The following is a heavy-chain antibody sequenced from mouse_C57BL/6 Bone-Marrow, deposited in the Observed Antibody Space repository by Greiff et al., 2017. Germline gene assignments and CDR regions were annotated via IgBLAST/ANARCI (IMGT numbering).Heavy chain of an antibody. CDR2: IYPGGGYT. V-gene: IGHV1-63*01. CDR3: ASPSTVVAVDGYFDV. CDR1: GYTFTNYW. Sequence: QVQLQQSGAELVRPGTSVKMSCKASGYTFTNYWIGWAKQRPGHGLEWLGDIYPGGGYTNYNEKFKGKATLTADKSSSTAYMQFSSLTSEDSAIYYGASPSTVVAVDGYFDVWGTGTTVTVSS. J-gene: IGHJ1*03. D-gene: IGHD1-1*01.